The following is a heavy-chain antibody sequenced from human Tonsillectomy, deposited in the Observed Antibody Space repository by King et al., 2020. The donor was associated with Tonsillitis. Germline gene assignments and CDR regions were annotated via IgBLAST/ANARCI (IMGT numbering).Heavy chain of an antibody. V-gene: IGHV1-2*02. CDR1: GYTFTGYY. J-gene: IGHJ4*02. CDR2: INPNSGGT. Sequence: VQLVESGAEVKKPGASVKVSCKASGYTFTGYYIHWLRQAPGQGLEWMGWINPNSGGTDYAQKFQGRVTMTRDTFITKAYMDLSRLRSDDTALYYCARARGGSYLFAYWGQGTLVTVSS. CDR3: ARARGGSYLFAY. D-gene: IGHD1-26*01.